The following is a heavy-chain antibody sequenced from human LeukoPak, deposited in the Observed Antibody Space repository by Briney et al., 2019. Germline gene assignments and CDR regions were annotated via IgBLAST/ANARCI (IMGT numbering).Heavy chain of an antibody. V-gene: IGHV1-46*01. CDR2: INPNGGST. Sequence: GASVKVSCKASGYTFTSYYMHWVRQAPGQGLEWMGIINPNGGSTSYAQKLQGRVTMPRDTSTSTVYMELSSLRSEDTAVYYCARGSYYDSSGYPYFDSWGEGTLVTVSS. CDR1: GYTFTSYY. D-gene: IGHD3-22*01. J-gene: IGHJ4*02. CDR3: ARGSYYDSSGYPYFDS.